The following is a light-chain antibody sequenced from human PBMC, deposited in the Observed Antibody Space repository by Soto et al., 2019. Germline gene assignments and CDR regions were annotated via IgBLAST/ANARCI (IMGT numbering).Light chain of an antibody. Sequence: QSALTQPASVSGSPGQSITISCTGTSSDGGGYNHVSWYQQHPGKAPKLMIYDVSNRPSGVSNRFSGSKSGNTASLTISGLQAEDEADYYCSSFTSRSSVVFGGGTKLTVL. CDR2: DVS. CDR3: SSFTSRSSVV. V-gene: IGLV2-14*01. CDR1: SSDGGGYNH. J-gene: IGLJ3*02.